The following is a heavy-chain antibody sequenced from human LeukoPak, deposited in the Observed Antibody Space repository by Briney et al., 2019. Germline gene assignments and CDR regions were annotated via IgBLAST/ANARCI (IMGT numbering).Heavy chain of an antibody. CDR2: IDWDDDK. D-gene: IGHD6-6*01. Sequence: SGPTLVNPTQTLTLTCTFSGFSLSTSGMCVSWIRQPPGKALEWLARIDWDDDKYYSTSLKTRLTISKDTSKNQVVLTMTNMDPVDTATYYCARTPHSGSSRWAFDYWGQGSLVTVSS. CDR3: ARTPHSGSSRWAFDY. J-gene: IGHJ4*02. CDR1: GFSLSTSGMC. V-gene: IGHV2-70*11.